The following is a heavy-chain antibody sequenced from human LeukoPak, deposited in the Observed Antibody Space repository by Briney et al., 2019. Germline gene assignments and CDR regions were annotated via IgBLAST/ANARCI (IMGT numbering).Heavy chain of an antibody. CDR1: GGSISSSSYY. J-gene: IGHJ4*02. Sequence: KASETLSLTCTVSGGSISSSSYYWGWIRQPPGKGLEWIGEINHSGSTNYNPSLKSRVTISVDTSKNQFSLKLSSVTAADTAVYYCARLGVPAAMDYWGQGTLVTVSS. V-gene: IGHV4-39*07. CDR3: ARLGVPAAMDY. CDR2: INHSGST. D-gene: IGHD2-2*01.